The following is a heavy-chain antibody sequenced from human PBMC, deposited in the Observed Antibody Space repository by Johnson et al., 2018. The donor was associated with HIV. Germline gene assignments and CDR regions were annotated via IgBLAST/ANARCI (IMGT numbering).Heavy chain of an antibody. J-gene: IGHJ3*02. CDR1: GFTFSSYG. CDR3: ARGALQRGSWYGRDAFDI. Sequence: QVQLVESGGGVVQPGRSLRLSCAASGFTFSSYGMHWVRQAPGKGLEWVAVISYHGSNENYADSVKGRFIISRDNSKNTLYLQMHSLRAEDTAVYYCARGALQRGSWYGRDAFDIWGQGTMVTVSS. V-gene: IGHV3-30*03. D-gene: IGHD6-13*01. CDR2: ISYHGSNE.